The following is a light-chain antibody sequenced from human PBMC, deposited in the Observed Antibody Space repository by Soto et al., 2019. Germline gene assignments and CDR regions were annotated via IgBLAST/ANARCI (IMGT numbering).Light chain of an antibody. CDR2: GAS. CDR1: QTINKY. Sequence: DIQMTQSPSSVPASLGDRVTISCRASQTINKYLTWLQQKPGQAPRVLIYGASTMESGVPSRFSGSGSGAEFTLTISSLQSEDFATYYCQQNFSSPRTFGGGTKVDIK. J-gene: IGKJ4*02. V-gene: IGKV1-39*01. CDR3: QQNFSSPRT.